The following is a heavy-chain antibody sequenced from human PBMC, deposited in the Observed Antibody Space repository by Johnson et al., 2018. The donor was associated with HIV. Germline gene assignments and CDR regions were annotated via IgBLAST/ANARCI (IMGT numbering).Heavy chain of an antibody. V-gene: IGHV3-30*03. CDR2: ISYDGSNK. CDR1: GFTFSSYG. Sequence: QVQLVESLGGVVRPGRSLRLSCAASGFTFSSYGMHWVRKAPGKGLEWVAVISYDGSNKYYADSVKGRFTISRDNSKNTLYLQMNSLRAEDTAVYYCARLRRMGAFDIWGQGTMVTVSS. CDR3: ARLRRMGAFDI. J-gene: IGHJ3*02. D-gene: IGHD2-8*01.